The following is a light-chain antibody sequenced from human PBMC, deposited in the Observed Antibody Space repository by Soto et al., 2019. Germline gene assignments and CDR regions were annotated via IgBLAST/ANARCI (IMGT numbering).Light chain of an antibody. V-gene: IGKV3-20*01. CDR3: QQYVSSPPT. J-gene: IGKJ5*01. CDR1: QTVNTF. CDR2: GAS. Sequence: MLSTHYLDTLSSSPVESATLSCRPCQTVNTFLARYEQKPGRAPRLLIYGASTRAAGIPDRFSGSGSGTDFTLTISRLEPEDFAVYYCQQYVSSPPTFGQGTRLEIK.